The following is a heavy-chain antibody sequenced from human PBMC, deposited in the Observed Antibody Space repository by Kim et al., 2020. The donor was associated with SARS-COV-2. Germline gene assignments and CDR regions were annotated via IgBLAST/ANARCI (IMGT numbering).Heavy chain of an antibody. V-gene: IGHV3-21*01. CDR2: ISSSSSYI. CDR1: GFTFSSYS. Sequence: GGSLRLSCAASGFTFSSYSMNWVRQAPGKGLEWVSSISSSSSYIYYADSVKGRFTISRDNAKNSLYLQMNSLRAEDTAVYYCARDPPYYYDSSSPPWAETRGGGDYWGQGTLVTVSS. J-gene: IGHJ4*02. CDR3: ARDPPYYYDSSSPPWAETRGGGDY. D-gene: IGHD3-22*01.